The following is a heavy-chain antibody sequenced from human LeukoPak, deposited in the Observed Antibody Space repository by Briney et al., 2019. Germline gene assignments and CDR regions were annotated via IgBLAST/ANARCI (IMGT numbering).Heavy chain of an antibody. CDR3: ARRLTQYDCFDP. D-gene: IGHD2-2*01. CDR1: GDSVSSNSVT. CDR2: TYYRSTWYN. J-gene: IGHJ5*02. V-gene: IGHV6-1*01. Sequence: PSQTLSLTCAISGDSVSSNSVTWNWIRQSPSRGLEWLGRTYYRSTWYNDYAVSVRGRITVNPDTSKNQFSLHLNSVTPEDAAVYYCARRLTQYDCFDPWGQRILVTVSS.